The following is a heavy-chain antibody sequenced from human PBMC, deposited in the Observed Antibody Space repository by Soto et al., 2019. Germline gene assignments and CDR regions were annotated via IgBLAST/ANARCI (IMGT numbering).Heavy chain of an antibody. D-gene: IGHD1-1*01. J-gene: IGHJ3*02. V-gene: IGHV4-59*01. Sequence: SETLSLTCTVSGGSISSYYWSWIRQPPGKGLEWIGYIYYSGSTNYNPSLKSRVTISVDTSKKQLSLKLSSVTAADAAVYYCARNGDNCNDDAFDIWGQGTMVTVSS. CDR2: IYYSGST. CDR3: ARNGDNCNDDAFDI. CDR1: GGSISSYY.